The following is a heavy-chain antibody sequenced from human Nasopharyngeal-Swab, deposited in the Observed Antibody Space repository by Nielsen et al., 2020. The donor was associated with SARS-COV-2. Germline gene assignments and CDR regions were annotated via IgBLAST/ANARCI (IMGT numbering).Heavy chain of an antibody. V-gene: IGHV3-74*01. J-gene: IGHJ2*01. D-gene: IGHD3-22*01. CDR2: VNSDGSRP. CDR1: GFTFSNYW. Sequence: GESLKISCAASGFTFSNYWMHWVRQAPGKGLEWVARVNSDGSRPSYADSVKGRVTLSRDNAKNTLSLQMHSLRAEDTAMYYCARVRLDYYDSSGYYSDSDWYFDLWGRGTLVTVSS. CDR3: ARVRLDYYDSSGYYSDSDWYFDL.